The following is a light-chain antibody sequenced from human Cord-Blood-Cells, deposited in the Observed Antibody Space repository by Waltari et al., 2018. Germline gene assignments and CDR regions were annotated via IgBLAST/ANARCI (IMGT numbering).Light chain of an antibody. CDR1: SSDVGGYKY. J-gene: IGLJ3*02. V-gene: IGLV2-11*01. Sequence: QSALTQPRSVSGSPGQSVTISCTGTSSDVGGYKYVSWYQQRPGKAPKLMIYDVSKRPSGVPDRFSGSRSGNTASLTISGLQAEDEADYYCCSYAGSYTWVFGGGTKLTVL. CDR3: CSYAGSYTWV. CDR2: DVS.